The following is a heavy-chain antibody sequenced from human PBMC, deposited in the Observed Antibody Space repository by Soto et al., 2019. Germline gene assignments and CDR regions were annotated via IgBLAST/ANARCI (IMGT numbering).Heavy chain of an antibody. CDR1: GGSISSSSYY. CDR2: IYYSGST. Sequence: QLQLQESGPGLVKPSETLSLTCTVSGGSISSSSYYWGWIRQPPGKGLEWIGRIYYSGSTYYNPSLKSRVTIAVDTSKNQCSLRLSSVTAADTAVYYCARHDYDYIWGSYRLIFAFDIWGQGTMVTVSS. V-gene: IGHV4-39*01. D-gene: IGHD3-16*02. CDR3: ARHDYDYIWGSYRLIFAFDI. J-gene: IGHJ3*02.